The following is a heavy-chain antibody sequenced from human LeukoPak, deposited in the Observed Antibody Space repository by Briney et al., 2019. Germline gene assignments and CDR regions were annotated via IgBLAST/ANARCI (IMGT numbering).Heavy chain of an antibody. J-gene: IGHJ4*02. CDR1: GFTFSSYW. CDR2: IKQDGSEK. Sequence: GGSLRLSCAASGFTFSSYWMSWVRQAPGKGLEWVANIKQDGSEKYYVDSVKGRFTISRDNAKNSLYLQMNNLRAEDTAVYYCARVPYSSRFDYWGQGTLVTVSS. V-gene: IGHV3-7*01. CDR3: ARVPYSSRFDY. D-gene: IGHD6-13*01.